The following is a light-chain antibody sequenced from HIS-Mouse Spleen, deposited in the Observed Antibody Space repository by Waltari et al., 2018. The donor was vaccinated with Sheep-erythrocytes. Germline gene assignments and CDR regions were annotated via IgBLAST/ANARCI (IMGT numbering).Light chain of an antibody. CDR2: DAS. CDR3: QQRSNWYT. CDR1: QSVSSY. J-gene: IGKJ2*01. Sequence: EIVLTQSPATLSLSPGERATLSCRASQSVSSYLAWYQQKPGQAPRLLIYDASNRATGSPARFSGGGSGTDFTLTISSLEPEDFAVYYCQQRSNWYTVGQGTKL. V-gene: IGKV3-11*01.